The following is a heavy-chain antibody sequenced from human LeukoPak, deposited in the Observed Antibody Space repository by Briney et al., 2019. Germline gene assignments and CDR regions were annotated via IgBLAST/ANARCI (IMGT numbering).Heavy chain of an antibody. Sequence: GGSLRLSCAASGFTFSSYEMNWVRQAPGKGLEWVSYISSSSSTIYYADSVKGRFTISRDNAKDSLYLQMNSLRAEDTAVYYCARDETYCSSTSCYAIYYYYYMDVWGKGTTVTVSS. D-gene: IGHD2-2*01. J-gene: IGHJ6*03. CDR1: GFTFSSYE. CDR2: ISSSSSTI. CDR3: ARDETYCSSTSCYAIYYYYYMDV. V-gene: IGHV3-48*01.